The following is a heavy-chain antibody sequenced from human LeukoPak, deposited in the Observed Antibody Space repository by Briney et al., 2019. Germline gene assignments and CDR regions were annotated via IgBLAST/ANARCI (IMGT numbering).Heavy chain of an antibody. CDR3: AKMVGATPSYCYMDV. Sequence: GGSLRLSCAASGFTFSSYAMSWVRQAPGKGLEWVSAISGSRGSTYYAESVKGRFTISRDNSKNTLYLQMNSLRAEDTAVYYCAKMVGATPSYCYMDVWGKGTTVTVSS. D-gene: IGHD1-26*01. CDR1: GFTFSSYA. CDR2: ISGSRGST. J-gene: IGHJ6*03. V-gene: IGHV3-23*01.